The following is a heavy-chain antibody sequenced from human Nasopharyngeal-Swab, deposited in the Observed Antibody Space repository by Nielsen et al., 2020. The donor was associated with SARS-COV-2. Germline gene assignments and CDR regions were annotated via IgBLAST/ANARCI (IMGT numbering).Heavy chain of an antibody. CDR3: VRGDDVRGIYRGSFYY. J-gene: IGHJ4*02. Sequence: GESLKISCAASGFTFSSYEMNWVRQAPGKGLEWVSYISGSGSTIYYADSVKGRFTISRDNSKNTLYLQMGSLRTDDMAVYYCVRGDDVRGIYRGSFYYWGLGTLVTVSS. V-gene: IGHV3-48*03. D-gene: IGHD3-16*02. CDR1: GFTFSSYE. CDR2: ISGSGSTI.